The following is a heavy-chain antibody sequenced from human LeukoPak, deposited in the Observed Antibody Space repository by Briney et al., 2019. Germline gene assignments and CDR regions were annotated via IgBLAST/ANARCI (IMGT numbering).Heavy chain of an antibody. CDR3: ARFTRSASYEVY. D-gene: IGHD3-10*01. V-gene: IGHV3-30*02. CDR2: IRYDGSNE. CDR1: GFTFSNFG. Sequence: GGSLRLSCAASGFTFSNFGMHWVRQAPGKGLEWVAFIRYDGSNEYYADSVKGRFTISRDNAKNTLYLQMNSLRVEDTAIYYCARFTRSASYEVYWGQGTLVTVSS. J-gene: IGHJ4*02.